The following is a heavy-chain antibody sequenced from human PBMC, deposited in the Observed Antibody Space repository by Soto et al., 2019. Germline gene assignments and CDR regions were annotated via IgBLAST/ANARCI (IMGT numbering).Heavy chain of an antibody. CDR2: ISVFGETT. D-gene: IGHD3-3*01. Sequence: PGGSLRLSCAASGFTFSNYAMSWVRQAPGKGLEWVSTISVFGETTYYPESVKGRFSISRDSSKNTVYLEMNSLRAEDTAVYYCAKLNPTRATPYYAFDPWGQGTLVTVSS. CDR1: GFTFSNYA. CDR3: AKLNPTRATPYYAFDP. J-gene: IGHJ5*02. V-gene: IGHV3-23*01.